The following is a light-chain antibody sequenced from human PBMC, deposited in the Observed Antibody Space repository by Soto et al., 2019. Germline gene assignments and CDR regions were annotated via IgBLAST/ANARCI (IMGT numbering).Light chain of an antibody. Sequence: EIVLTQSPGTLSLSPGERATLSCRASQSVSSSYLAWYQLKPGQAPRLLIYGASSRATGVPDRFSGSGSGTDFTITISRLEPEDFAVYYCQQYGSSSLTFGGGTKVEIK. V-gene: IGKV3-20*01. CDR2: GAS. J-gene: IGKJ4*01. CDR1: QSVSSSY. CDR3: QQYGSSSLT.